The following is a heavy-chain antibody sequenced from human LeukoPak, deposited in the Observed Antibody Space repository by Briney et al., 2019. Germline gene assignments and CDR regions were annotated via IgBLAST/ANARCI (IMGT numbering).Heavy chain of an antibody. CDR2: ISAYNGNT. V-gene: IGHV1-18*01. D-gene: IGHD3-9*01. J-gene: IGHJ4*02. Sequence: ASVKVSCKASGYTFTSYGISWVRQAPGQGLEWMGWISAYNGNTNYAQKLQGRVTMTTDTSTSTAYMELSSLRSEDTAVYYCARGHYDILTGYLYYFDYWGQGTLVTVSS. CDR1: GYTFTSYG. CDR3: ARGHYDILTGYLYYFDY.